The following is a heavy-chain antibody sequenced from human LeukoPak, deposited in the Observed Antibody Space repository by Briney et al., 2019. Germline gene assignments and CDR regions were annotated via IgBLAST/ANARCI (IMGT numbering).Heavy chain of an antibody. CDR2: FDPEDGET. Sequence: ASVKVSCKVSGYTLTELSMHWVRQAPGKGLEGMGGFDPEDGETIYAQKFQGRVTMTEDTSTDTAYMELSSLRSEDTAVYYCATESYYGSGRRYMDVWGKGTTVTVSS. J-gene: IGHJ6*03. CDR3: ATESYYGSGRRYMDV. CDR1: GYTLTELS. D-gene: IGHD3-10*01. V-gene: IGHV1-24*01.